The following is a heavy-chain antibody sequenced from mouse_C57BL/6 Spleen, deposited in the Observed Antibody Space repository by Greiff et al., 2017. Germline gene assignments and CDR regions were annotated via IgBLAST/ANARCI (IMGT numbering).Heavy chain of an antibody. J-gene: IGHJ2*01. D-gene: IGHD1-1*01. V-gene: IGHV1-74*01. Sequence: HVQLQQPWAELVKPGASVKVSCKASGYTFTSYWMHWVKQRPGQGLEWIGRIHPSDSDTNYNQKFKGKATLTVDKSSSTAYMRRSRLTAEDSVVYYGTRWYDGCSPFDYWGQGTTLTVSS. CDR2: IHPSDSDT. CDR3: TRWYDGCSPFDY. CDR1: GYTFTSYW.